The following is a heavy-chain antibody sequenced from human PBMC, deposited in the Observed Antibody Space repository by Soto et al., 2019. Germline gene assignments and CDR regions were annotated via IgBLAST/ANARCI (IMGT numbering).Heavy chain of an antibody. Sequence: SETLSLTCAVYGGSFSGYYWSWIRQPPGKGLEWIGEINHSGSTNYNPSLKSRVTISVDTSKNQFSLKLSSVTAADTAVYYCARALTGTSRDPPEERYYYYMDVWGKGTTVTVSS. CDR2: INHSGST. D-gene: IGHD1-7*01. V-gene: IGHV4-34*01. CDR3: ARALTGTSRDPPEERYYYYMDV. J-gene: IGHJ6*03. CDR1: GGSFSGYY.